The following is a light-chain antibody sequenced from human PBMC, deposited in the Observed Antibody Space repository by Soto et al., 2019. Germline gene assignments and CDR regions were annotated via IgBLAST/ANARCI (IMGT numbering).Light chain of an antibody. CDR3: AAWDDSLSANWV. CDR1: SSNIGSNY. V-gene: IGLV1-47*01. J-gene: IGLJ3*02. CDR2: RIN. Sequence: QSVLTQPPSASGTPGQRVTISCSGSSSNIGSNYVYWYQQLPGTAPKLLIYRINQRTSGVPDRFSGSKSGTSASLAISGLRSEDEADYYCAAWDDSLSANWVFGGGTKLTVL.